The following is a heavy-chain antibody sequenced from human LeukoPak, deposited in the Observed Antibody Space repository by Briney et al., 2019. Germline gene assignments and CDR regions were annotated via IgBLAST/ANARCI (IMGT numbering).Heavy chain of an antibody. CDR2: ISYDGSNK. V-gene: IGHV3-30*18. J-gene: IGHJ4*02. Sequence: GRSLRPSCAASGFTFSSYGMHWVRQAPGKGLEWVAVISYDGSNKYYADSVKGRFTISRDNSKNTLYLQMNSLRAGDTAVYYCAKTNDYSNPFDYWGQGTLVTVSS. D-gene: IGHD4-11*01. CDR3: AKTNDYSNPFDY. CDR1: GFTFSSYG.